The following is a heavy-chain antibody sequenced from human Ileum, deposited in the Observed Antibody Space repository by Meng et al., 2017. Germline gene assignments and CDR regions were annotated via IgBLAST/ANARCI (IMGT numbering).Heavy chain of an antibody. V-gene: IGHV4-39*01. CDR2: IYYGGST. CDR1: SGSFTNNNYY. D-gene: IGHD4-17*01. J-gene: IGHJ4*02. Sequence: QLRLQESGPGLGKPSETLSLTCSVSSGSFTNNNYYWVWIRRPPGKGLEWNGSIYYGGSTYYNPSLKSRVTISVDTSTNQFSLKLISVTAADTAVYYCARRAHYGDPPRWGQGTLVTVSS. CDR3: ARRAHYGDPPR.